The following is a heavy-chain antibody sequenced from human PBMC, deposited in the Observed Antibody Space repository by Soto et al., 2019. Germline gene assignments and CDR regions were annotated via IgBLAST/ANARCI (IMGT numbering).Heavy chain of an antibody. CDR3: ARTTAVPNTLRSRYFFDY. J-gene: IGHJ4*02. Sequence: AETLSLTCSVSGGSVSDKTYYWSWIRQPPGKRLEWIGYVYYSGTTNYNPSLKSRVTISVDLSKNRFSLRLSSVTTADTALYYCARTTAVPNTLRSRYFFDYWGQGTLVTVS. D-gene: IGHD4-17*01. V-gene: IGHV4-61*01. CDR1: GGSVSDKTYY. CDR2: VYYSGTT.